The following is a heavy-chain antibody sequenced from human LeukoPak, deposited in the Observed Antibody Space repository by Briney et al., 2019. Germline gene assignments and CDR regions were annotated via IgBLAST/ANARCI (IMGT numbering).Heavy chain of an antibody. CDR3: ARDLGSIAAVGEDYYYYGMDV. Sequence: GGSLRLSCAASGFTFYSYSMNWVRQAPGKGLEWVSSISSSSGYIYYADSVKGRFTISRDNAKNSLYLQMNSLRAEDTAVYYCARDLGSIAAVGEDYYYYGMDVWGQGTTVTVSS. D-gene: IGHD6-13*01. CDR1: GFTFYSYS. J-gene: IGHJ6*02. CDR2: ISSSSGYI. V-gene: IGHV3-21*01.